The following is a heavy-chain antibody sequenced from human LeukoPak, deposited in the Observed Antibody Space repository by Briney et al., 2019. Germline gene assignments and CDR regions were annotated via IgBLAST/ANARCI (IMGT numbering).Heavy chain of an antibody. J-gene: IGHJ4*02. CDR2: ISGGST. CDR1: GFTVSSNE. CDR3: ARGAYSSGWAYFDH. V-gene: IGHV3-38-3*01. D-gene: IGHD6-19*01. Sequence: GGSLRLSCAASGFTVSSNEMSWVRQAPGKGLEWVSSISGGSTYYADSRKGRFTISRDNSKNTLHLQMNSLRAEDTAVYYCARGAYSSGWAYFDHWGQGTLVTVSS.